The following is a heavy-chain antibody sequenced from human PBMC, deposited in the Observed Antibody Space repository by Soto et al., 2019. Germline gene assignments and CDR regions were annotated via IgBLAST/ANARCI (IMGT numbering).Heavy chain of an antibody. CDR2: IWHIGTT. CDR3: ARKVRGHFDY. V-gene: IGHV4-4*02. Sequence: QVQLQESGPGLVKPSGTLSLTCAVSGGSISSNNWWRWVRQPPGKGLEWIGDIWHIGTTNYSPSLKSRLTVSVDKSKNQFSLRLRSVTAADTAVYFCARKVRGHFDYWGQGTLVTVSS. D-gene: IGHD3-10*01. CDR1: GGSISSNNW. J-gene: IGHJ4*02.